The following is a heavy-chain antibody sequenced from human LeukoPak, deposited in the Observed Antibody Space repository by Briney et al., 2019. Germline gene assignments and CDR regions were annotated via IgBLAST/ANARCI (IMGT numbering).Heavy chain of an antibody. CDR2: INHSGST. D-gene: IGHD4-17*01. Sequence: SETLSLTCAVYGGSFSGYYWSWIRQPPGKGLEWIGEINHSGSTNYNPSLKSRVTISVDTSKNQFSLKLSSVTAADTAVYYCARGTMTTVTYYFDYWGQGTLVTVLS. CDR3: ARGTMTTVTYYFDY. CDR1: GGSFSGYY. J-gene: IGHJ4*02. V-gene: IGHV4-34*01.